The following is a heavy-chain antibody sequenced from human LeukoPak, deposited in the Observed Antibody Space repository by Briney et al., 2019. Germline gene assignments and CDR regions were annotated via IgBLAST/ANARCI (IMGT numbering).Heavy chain of an antibody. CDR1: GGSISSSYW. V-gene: IGHV4-4*02. D-gene: IGHD6-19*01. Sequence: PSETLSLTCAVSGGSISSSYWWSWVRQPPGKGLEWIGYMDDSGSTNYNPSLTSRVTISEDTSKNQLSLKLGSVTAADTAVYYCARHSSGSGGAFQYWGQGTPVTVSS. CDR2: MDDSGST. CDR3: ARHSSGSGGAFQY. J-gene: IGHJ4*02.